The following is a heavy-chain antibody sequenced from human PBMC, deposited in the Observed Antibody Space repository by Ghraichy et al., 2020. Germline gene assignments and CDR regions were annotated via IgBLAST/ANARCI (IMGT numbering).Heavy chain of an antibody. Sequence: GGSLRLSCAASGFTFSSYAMHWVRQAPGKGLEWVAVISYDGSNKYYADSVKGRFTISRDNSKNTLYLQMNSLRAEDTAVYYCARRGYSYGVYFDYWGQGTLVTVSS. V-gene: IGHV3-30-3*01. CDR3: ARRGYSYGVYFDY. CDR2: ISYDGSNK. D-gene: IGHD5-18*01. J-gene: IGHJ4*02. CDR1: GFTFSSYA.